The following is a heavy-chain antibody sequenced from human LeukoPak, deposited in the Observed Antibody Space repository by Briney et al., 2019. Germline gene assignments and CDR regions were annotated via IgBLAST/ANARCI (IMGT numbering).Heavy chain of an antibody. CDR2: ISGTGGST. CDR3: AKSIDSSGWFEFDY. J-gene: IGHJ4*02. V-gene: IGHV3-23*01. CDR1: GFTFSNYA. Sequence: GGSLRLSCAASGFTFSNYAMSWVRQAPGKGLEWVAGISGTGGSTHYADSVKGRFTISRDNSKNTLYLQMNSLRAEDTAVYYCAKSIDSSGWFEFDYWGQGTLVTVSS. D-gene: IGHD6-19*01.